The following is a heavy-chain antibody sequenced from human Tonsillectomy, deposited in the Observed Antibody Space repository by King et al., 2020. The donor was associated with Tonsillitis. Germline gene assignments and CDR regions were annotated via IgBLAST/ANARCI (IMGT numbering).Heavy chain of an antibody. CDR1: GFTFSDYY. CDR3: ARNCLNSICY. J-gene: IGHJ4*02. CDR2: ISDSVTTI. V-gene: IGHV3-11*01. D-gene: IGHD4-11*01. Sequence: VQLVESGGGLVKPGGSLRLSCAASGFTFSDYYMTWIRQAPGKGLEWVSHISDSVTTIYYADSVKVRFTISRDNARNSLYLQMNSLRAEDTAVYYCARNCLNSICYWGQGTLVTVSS.